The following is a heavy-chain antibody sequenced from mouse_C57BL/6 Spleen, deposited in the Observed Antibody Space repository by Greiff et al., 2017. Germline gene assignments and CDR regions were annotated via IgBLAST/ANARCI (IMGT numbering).Heavy chain of an antibody. CDR3: ATVGMTTVVSYGAMDY. Sequence: QVQLQQPGAELVKPGASVKMSCKASGYTFTSYWIHWVKQRPGQGLEWIGDIYPGSGSTNYNEKFKSKATLTVDTSSSTAYMQLSSLTSEDSAGYEYATVGMTTVVSYGAMDYWGQGTTLTVSS. CDR1: GYTFTSYW. CDR2: IYPGSGST. D-gene: IGHD1-1*01. J-gene: IGHJ4*01. V-gene: IGHV1-55*01.